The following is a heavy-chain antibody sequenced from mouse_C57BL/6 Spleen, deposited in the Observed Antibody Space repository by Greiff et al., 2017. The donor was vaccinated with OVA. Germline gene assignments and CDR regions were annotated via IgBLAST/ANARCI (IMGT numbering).Heavy chain of an antibody. CDR1: GYSITSGYD. V-gene: IGHV3-1*01. D-gene: IGHD2-4*01. J-gene: IGHJ3*01. CDR2: ISYSGST. Sequence: EVQLQQSGPGMVKPSQSLSLTCTVTGYSITSGYDWHWIRHFPGNKLEWMGYISYSGSTNYNPSLKSRISLTHDTSKNHFFLKLTSVTTEDTATYYCAGAYYDYEGAWFAYWGQGTLGTVSA. CDR3: AGAYYDYEGAWFAY.